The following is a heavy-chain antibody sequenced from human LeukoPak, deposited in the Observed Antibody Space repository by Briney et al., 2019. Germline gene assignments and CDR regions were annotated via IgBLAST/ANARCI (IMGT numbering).Heavy chain of an antibody. D-gene: IGHD5-18*01. CDR2: IRYDGSNK. Sequence: PGGSLRLSCAASGFTFSDYPMHWFRQAPGKGLEWVAFIRYDGSNKYYADSVKGRFTISRDNSKNTLYLQMNSLRAEDTAVYYCAKDEAGYSYGIDYWGQGTLVTVSS. V-gene: IGHV3-30*02. CDR3: AKDEAGYSYGIDY. J-gene: IGHJ4*02. CDR1: GFTFSDYP.